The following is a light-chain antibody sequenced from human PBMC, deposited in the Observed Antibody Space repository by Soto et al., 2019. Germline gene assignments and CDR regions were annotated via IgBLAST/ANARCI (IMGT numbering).Light chain of an antibody. J-gene: IGKJ1*01. V-gene: IGKV1-27*01. CDR2: AAS. CDR1: QGISNY. CDR3: QQSYSSPPT. Sequence: DIQMTQSGSDVSACESARLDITYLASQGISNYLAWYQQKPGKVPKLLIYAASTLQSGVPSRFSGSRSGPDFTLTISSLQPEDFATYYCQQSYSSPPTCGQGTKVDIK.